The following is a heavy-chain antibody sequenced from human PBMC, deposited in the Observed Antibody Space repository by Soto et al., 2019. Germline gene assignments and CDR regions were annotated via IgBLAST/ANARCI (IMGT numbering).Heavy chain of an antibody. CDR1: GFSVSNYG. CDR3: GRGGAWTDEAFDI. CDR2: VWKDGNTK. J-gene: IGHJ3*02. D-gene: IGHD5-12*01. Sequence: QVQLVESGGGVVQPGQSLRLSCAASGFSVSNYGMHWVRQAPGKGLEWVAVVWKDGNTKHYGDSVKGRFTISRDNSKNRWERKRGSRRGEDTGVYYWGRGGAWTDEAFDIWGKGRRVTVSS. V-gene: IGHV3-33*01.